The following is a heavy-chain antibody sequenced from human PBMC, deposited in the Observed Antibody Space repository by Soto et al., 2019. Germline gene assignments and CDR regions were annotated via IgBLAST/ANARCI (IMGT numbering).Heavy chain of an antibody. CDR2: ISHDGSYK. Sequence: PGGSLRLSCAASGFSFTTYVIHWGRQAPGKGLEWVAVISHDGSYKYYGDAVKGRFTISRDTSKNAVYLEMNSLRPEDTAVYYCAKGLLAIVGTALPRDAFNIWGQGTMVTVSS. CDR1: GFSFTTYV. D-gene: IGHD1-26*01. J-gene: IGHJ3*02. V-gene: IGHV3-30*18. CDR3: AKGLLAIVGTALPRDAFNI.